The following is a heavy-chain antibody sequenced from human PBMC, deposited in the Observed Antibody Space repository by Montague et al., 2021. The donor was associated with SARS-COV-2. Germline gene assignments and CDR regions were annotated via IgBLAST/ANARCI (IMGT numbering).Heavy chain of an antibody. D-gene: IGHD3-9*01. J-gene: IGHJ4*02. CDR2: ISSSSSYI. CDR1: GFTFSSYS. V-gene: IGHV3-21*01. Sequence: SLRLSCAASGFTFSSYSMNWVRQAPGKGLEWVSSISSSSSYIYYADSVKGRFTISRDNAKSSLYLQMNSLRAEDTAVYYCARDRLKDILTGYYDYWGRGTLVTVSS. CDR3: ARDRLKDILTGYYDY.